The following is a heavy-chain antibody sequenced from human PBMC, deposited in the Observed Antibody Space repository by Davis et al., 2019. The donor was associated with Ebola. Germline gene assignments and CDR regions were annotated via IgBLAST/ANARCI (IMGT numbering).Heavy chain of an antibody. J-gene: IGHJ5*02. CDR1: GYSFTSYW. CDR2: IDPSDSYT. CDR3: ARHLGLYGWFDP. D-gene: IGHD3-16*01. V-gene: IGHV5-10-1*01. Sequence: PGGSLRLSCKGSGYSFTSYWISWVRQMPGKGLEWMGRIDPSDSYTNYSPSFQGHVTISADKSISTAYLQRSSLKASDTAMYYCARHLGLYGWFDPWGQGTLVTVSS.